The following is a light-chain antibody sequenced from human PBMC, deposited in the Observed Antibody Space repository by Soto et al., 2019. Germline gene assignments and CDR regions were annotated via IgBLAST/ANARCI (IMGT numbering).Light chain of an antibody. CDR1: QSDTSNY. J-gene: IGKJ1*01. CDR3: QQYQSYWT. V-gene: IGKV3-20*01. CDR2: GAS. Sequence: EIVLTQSPGTLSLSPGERATLSCRASQSDTSNYLAWYQQKPGQAPRLLVYGASSRATGISDRFSGSGSGTDFTLTISRLEPDDFATYYCQQYQSYWTFGQGTKVDIK.